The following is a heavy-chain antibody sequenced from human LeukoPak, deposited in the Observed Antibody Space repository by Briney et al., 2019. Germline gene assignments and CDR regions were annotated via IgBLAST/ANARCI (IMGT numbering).Heavy chain of an antibody. J-gene: IGHJ4*02. D-gene: IGHD2-2*02. V-gene: IGHV4-61*01. CDR3: ERDSSPHCSSTSCYRGY. CDR1: GGSVSSGNYY. Sequence: PSETLSLTCTVSGGSVSSGNYYWSWIRQPPGKGLEWIGYIYYSGSTNYNPSLKSRVTISVDTSKNQFSLKLSSVTAADTAVYYCERDSSPHCSSTSCYRGYWGQGTLVTVSS. CDR2: IYYSGST.